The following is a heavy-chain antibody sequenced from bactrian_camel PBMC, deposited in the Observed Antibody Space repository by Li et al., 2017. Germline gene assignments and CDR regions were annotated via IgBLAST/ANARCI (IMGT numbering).Heavy chain of an antibody. CDR3: AADTEGDWGLVGSDFRY. J-gene: IGHJ6*01. D-gene: IGHD7*01. Sequence: HVQLVESGGGLVQPGGALRLSCAASGFTFSTSWMYWVRQAPGKGLEWVSTINNSGGTTYSADSVKGRFTISKDNAKNVHYLQMNDLKPEDTGVYYCAADTEGDWGLVGSDFRYWGRGTQVTVS. CDR1: GFTFSTSW. CDR2: INNSGGTT. V-gene: IGHV3S1*01.